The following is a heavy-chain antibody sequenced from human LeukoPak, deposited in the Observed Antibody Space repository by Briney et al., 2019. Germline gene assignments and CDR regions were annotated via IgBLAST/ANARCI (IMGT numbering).Heavy chain of an antibody. D-gene: IGHD3-10*01. Sequence: GGSLRLSCADSGFTFSDHCMDWVPQAPGKGLEWVGRTRNKANSYTTEYAASVKGRFTISRDDSKKSLYLQMNSLKTEDTAVYYCARESGGGVLGYFDLWGRGTLVSVSS. CDR1: GFTFSDHC. V-gene: IGHV3-72*01. CDR2: TRNKANSYTT. CDR3: ARESGGGVLGYFDL. J-gene: IGHJ2*01.